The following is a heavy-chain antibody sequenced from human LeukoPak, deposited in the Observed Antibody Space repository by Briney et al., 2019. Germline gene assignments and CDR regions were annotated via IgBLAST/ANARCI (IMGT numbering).Heavy chain of an antibody. J-gene: IGHJ4*02. CDR3: ARVTVGAFDY. Sequence: GGSLRLSCAASGFTFSSYWMHWVRQAPGKGLAWVSRNNSDGSSTTYADSVKGRFTISRDNAKNTVYLQMNNLRAEDTAVYYCARVTVGAFDYWGQGTLVTVSS. CDR1: GFTFSSYW. V-gene: IGHV3-74*01. CDR2: NNSDGSST. D-gene: IGHD1-26*01.